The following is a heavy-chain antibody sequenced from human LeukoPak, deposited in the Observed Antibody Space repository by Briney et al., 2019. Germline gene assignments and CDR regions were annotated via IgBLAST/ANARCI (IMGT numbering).Heavy chain of an antibody. V-gene: IGHV3-73*01. Sequence: PGGSLRLSCAASGFTFSGSAMRWVRQASGKGLEWVGRIRSKANSYATAYAASVKGRFTISRDNSKNTAYLQMNSLKTEDTAVYYCTRRDYYDSSGYYDYWGQGTLVTVSS. J-gene: IGHJ4*02. CDR2: IRSKANSYAT. D-gene: IGHD3-22*01. CDR3: TRRDYYDSSGYYDY. CDR1: GFTFSGSA.